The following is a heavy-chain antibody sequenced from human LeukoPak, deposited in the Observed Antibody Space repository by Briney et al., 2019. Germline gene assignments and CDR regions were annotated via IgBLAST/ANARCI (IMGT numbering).Heavy chain of an antibody. D-gene: IGHD4-17*01. CDR3: ARQPTVTDIKDY. J-gene: IGHJ4*02. V-gene: IGHV5-51*01. CDR2: IYPGESDI. CDR1: GYSFPNYW. Sequence: GESLKISCKGSGYSFPNYWIGWVRQMPGKGLEWMGLIYPGESDIRYSPSFQGQVTISADKSISTAYLQWSSLKASDTAMYYCARQPTVTDIKDYWGQGTLVTVSS.